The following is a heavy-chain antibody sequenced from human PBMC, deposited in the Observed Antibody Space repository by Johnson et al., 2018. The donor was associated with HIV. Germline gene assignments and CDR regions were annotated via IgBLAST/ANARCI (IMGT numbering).Heavy chain of an antibody. CDR2: ISYDGSNK. CDR3: ARAPEVRGVDAFDV. V-gene: IGHV3-30-3*01. J-gene: IGHJ3*01. CDR1: GFTVSSYA. D-gene: IGHD3-10*01. Sequence: QMLLVESGGGVVQPGRSLRLSCAASGFTVSSYAMHWVRQAPGKGLEWVAVISYDGSNKYYADSVKGRFTISRDNAKNSVYLQMNSLEAEDTAVYYCARAPEVRGVDAFDVWGQGTVVTVSS.